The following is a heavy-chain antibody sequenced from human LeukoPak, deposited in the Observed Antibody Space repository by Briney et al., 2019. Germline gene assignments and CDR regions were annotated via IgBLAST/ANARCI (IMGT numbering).Heavy chain of an antibody. V-gene: IGHV3-13*01. CDR1: GFTFSSYD. J-gene: IGHJ6*03. CDR2: IGTAGEI. CDR3: ARLGSSGYYYYMDV. D-gene: IGHD6-19*01. Sequence: GGSLRLSCAASGFTFSSYDIHWVRQATGKGLEWVSGIGTAGEIYYPGSVKGRFTISRDNAKNSLYLQMNSLRAEDTAVYYCARLGSSGYYYYMDVWGKGTTVTVSS.